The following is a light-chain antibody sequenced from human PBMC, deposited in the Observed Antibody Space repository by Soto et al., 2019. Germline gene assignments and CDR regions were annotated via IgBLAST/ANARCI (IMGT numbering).Light chain of an antibody. CDR2: DVS. J-gene: IGLJ1*01. V-gene: IGLV2-14*03. Sequence: QSALTQPASVSGSPGQSITISCTGTSSDVGGYNYVSWYQQHPGKAPKLMIYDVSNRPSGVSNRFSGSKSGNTASLTISGLQAEDEADYYCNSYTSGTTLVVGTGTKLTVL. CDR3: NSYTSGTTLV. CDR1: SSDVGGYNY.